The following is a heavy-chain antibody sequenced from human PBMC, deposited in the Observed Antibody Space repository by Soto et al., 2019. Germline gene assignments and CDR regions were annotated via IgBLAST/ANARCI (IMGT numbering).Heavy chain of an antibody. J-gene: IGHJ6*02. CDR2: ISWNSGSI. Sequence: EVQLVESGGGLVQPGRSLRLSCAASGFTFDDYAMHWVRQAPGKCLEWVSGISWNSGSIGYADSVKGRFTISRDNAKNSLYLQMNSLRAEDTVLYYCAKEGPADIYYYGMDVWGQGTTVTVSS. CDR1: GFTFDDYA. D-gene: IGHD2-2*01. V-gene: IGHV3-9*01. CDR3: AKEGPADIYYYGMDV.